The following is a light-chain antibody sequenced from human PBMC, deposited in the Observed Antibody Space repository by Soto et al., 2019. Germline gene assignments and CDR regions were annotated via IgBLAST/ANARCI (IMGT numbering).Light chain of an antibody. CDR2: DVS. Sequence: QSALTQPASVSGSPGQSITISCTGTSSDVGGYNYVSWYQQHPGKAPKLMIYDVSNRPSGVSNRFSGSKSDNTASLTISGLQAVDEADYYCSSYTSSSTQVFGGGTKLTVL. CDR1: SSDVGGYNY. V-gene: IGLV2-14*03. J-gene: IGLJ2*01. CDR3: SSYTSSSTQV.